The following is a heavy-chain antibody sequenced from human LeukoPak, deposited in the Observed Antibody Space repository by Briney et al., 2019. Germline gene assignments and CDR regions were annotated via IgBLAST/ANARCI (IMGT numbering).Heavy chain of an antibody. J-gene: IGHJ4*02. CDR1: GGSISSYY. CDR2: IYYSGST. Sequence: SETLSLTCTVSGGSISSYYWSWIRQPPGKGLEWIAYIYYSGSTSYNPSPKSRVTISVDTSKNQFSLKLSSMTAADTAVYYCARRHGYNSDYWGQGTLVTVSS. D-gene: IGHD5-24*01. CDR3: ARRHGYNSDY. V-gene: IGHV4-59*01.